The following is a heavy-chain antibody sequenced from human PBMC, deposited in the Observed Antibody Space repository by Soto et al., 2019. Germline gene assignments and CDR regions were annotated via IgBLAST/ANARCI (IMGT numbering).Heavy chain of an antibody. CDR2: ISYDGSNK. D-gene: IGHD6-25*01. V-gene: IGHV3-30*18. Sequence: QVQLVESGGGVVQPGRSLRLSCAASGFTFSSYGMHWVRQAPGKGLEWGAVISYDGSNKYYADSVKGRFTISRDNSKNTLYLQMNSLRAEDTAVYYCAKDLLRPGRAYGMDVWGQGTTVTVSS. CDR3: AKDLLRPGRAYGMDV. J-gene: IGHJ6*02. CDR1: GFTFSSYG.